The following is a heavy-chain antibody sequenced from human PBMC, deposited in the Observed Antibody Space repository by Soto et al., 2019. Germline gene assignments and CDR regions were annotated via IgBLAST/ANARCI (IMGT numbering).Heavy chain of an antibody. D-gene: IGHD3-10*01. J-gene: IGHJ4*02. Sequence: QVQLQESGPGLVKPSETLSLTCTVSGGSISSYYWSWIRQPPGKGLEWNGYIYYSGSTNYNPSLKSRVTISVDTSKNQFSLKLSSVTAADTAVYYCARDAGDYYGSGIDYWGQGTLVTVSS. CDR2: IYYSGST. V-gene: IGHV4-59*01. CDR1: GGSISSYY. CDR3: ARDAGDYYGSGIDY.